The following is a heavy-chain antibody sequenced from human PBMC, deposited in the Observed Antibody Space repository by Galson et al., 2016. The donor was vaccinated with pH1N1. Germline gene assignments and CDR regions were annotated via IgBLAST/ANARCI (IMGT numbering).Heavy chain of an antibody. D-gene: IGHD5-12*01. J-gene: IGHJ4*02. CDR3: ARDSEYSGHEGFH. CDR2: ILYDGTNE. Sequence: SLRLSCAASGFTFSSYGFHWVRQAPGKGLEWVAVILYDGTNEYYADSVKGRFTISRDKTQSTVYLQMNSLRTEDTAVYYCARDSEYSGHEGFHWAQGTLVIVSP. CDR1: GFTFSSYG. V-gene: IGHV3-30*03.